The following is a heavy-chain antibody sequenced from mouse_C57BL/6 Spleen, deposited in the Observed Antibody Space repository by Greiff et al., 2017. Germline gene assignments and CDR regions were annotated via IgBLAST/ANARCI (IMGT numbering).Heavy chain of an antibody. D-gene: IGHD3-1*01. CDR1: GFTFSDYG. CDR2: ISSGSSTI. V-gene: IGHV5-17*01. CDR3: ALDGGFAY. Sequence: DVKLQESGGGLVKPGGSLKLSCAASGFTFSDYGMHWVRQAPEKGLEWVAYISSGSSTIYYADTVKGRFTISRDNAKNTLFLQMTSLRSEDTAMYYCALDGGFAYWGQGTLVTVSA. J-gene: IGHJ3*01.